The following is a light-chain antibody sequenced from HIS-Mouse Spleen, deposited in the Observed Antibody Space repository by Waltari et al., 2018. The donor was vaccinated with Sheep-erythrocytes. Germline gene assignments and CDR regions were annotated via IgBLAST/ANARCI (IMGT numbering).Light chain of an antibody. J-gene: IGKJ4*01. Sequence: AIQLTQSPSSLSASVGDRVTITCQASQGISSALDWYQQKPGHAPKLLIYDASSLESGVLSRFSGSGSGTDFTLTSSSLQPEDFATYYCGQFNSDPLTFGGGTKVEIK. CDR2: DAS. CDR3: GQFNSDPLT. V-gene: IGKV1-13*02. CDR1: QGISSA.